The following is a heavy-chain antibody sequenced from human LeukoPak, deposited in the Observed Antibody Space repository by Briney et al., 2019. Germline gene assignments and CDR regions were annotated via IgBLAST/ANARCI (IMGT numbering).Heavy chain of an antibody. CDR2: INPKSGDP. Sequence: ASVKVSCKASGYTFSDYYLHWVRQAPGQGLEWMGWINPKSGDPIYVQKFQGRVTLTRDTSIDTVYLELSSLKSDDTAVYYCARVDSNWGSSDWGQGTLVTVSS. CDR3: ARVDSNWGSSD. D-gene: IGHD7-27*01. V-gene: IGHV1-2*02. CDR1: GYTFSDYY. J-gene: IGHJ4*02.